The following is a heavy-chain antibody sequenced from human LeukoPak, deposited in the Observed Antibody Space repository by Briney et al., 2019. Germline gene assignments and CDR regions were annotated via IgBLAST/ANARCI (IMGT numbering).Heavy chain of an antibody. CDR1: GFTFSDYY. J-gene: IGHJ4*02. V-gene: IGHV3-11*01. CDR3: AKDNGWLHYCH. CDR2: ISSSGSTI. D-gene: IGHD5-24*01. Sequence: GGSLRLSCAASGFTFSDYYMSWIRQAPGKGLEWVSYISSSGSTIYYADSVKGRFTISRDNAKNSLYLQMHSLRAEDTATYYCAKDNGWLHYCHWGQGTLVTVSS.